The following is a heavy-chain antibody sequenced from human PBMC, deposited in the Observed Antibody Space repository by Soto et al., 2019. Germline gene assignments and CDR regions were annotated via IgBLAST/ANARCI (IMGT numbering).Heavy chain of an antibody. CDR1: GDSVSSNSAG. J-gene: IGHJ6*03. V-gene: IGHV6-1*01. CDR3: ARGSWDDVSGHYYMDV. D-gene: IGHD1-1*01. CDR2: TYYRSKWYF. Sequence: QVQLQLSGPGLVTPSQTLSLTCAISGDSVSSNSAGWNWIRQTPSRGLEWLGRTYYRSKWYFNSAVSVESRITINPDTSKNQFSLQLSSVTPDDTAVYYCARGSWDDVSGHYYMDVWGKGTTVTVSS.